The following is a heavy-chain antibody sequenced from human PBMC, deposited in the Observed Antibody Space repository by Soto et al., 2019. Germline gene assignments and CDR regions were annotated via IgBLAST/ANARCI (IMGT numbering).Heavy chain of an antibody. CDR2: ISYDVSSK. D-gene: IGHD2-21*01. J-gene: IGHJ4*02. Sequence: GGSLRLSCAASGFTFSAYGMHWVRQAPGKGLEWVALISYDVSSKYYADSVKGRFTISRDNSKNTLYLQMNSLRAEDTAVYYCERVWPHKTAPDYFDYWGQGTLXTV. CDR3: ERVWPHKTAPDYFDY. CDR1: GFTFSAYG. V-gene: IGHV3-30-3*01.